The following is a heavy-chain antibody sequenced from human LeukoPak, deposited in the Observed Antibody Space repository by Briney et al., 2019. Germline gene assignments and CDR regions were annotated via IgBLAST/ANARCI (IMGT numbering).Heavy chain of an antibody. V-gene: IGHV4-4*07. J-gene: IGHJ5*02. CDR2: IYTSGST. CDR3: ARDRSTSWFDP. CDR1: GGSISSYY. Sequence: SETLSLTCTVSGGSISSYYWSSIRQPAGKGLEWIGRIYTSGSTNYNPSLKNRATMLVDTSKNQVSLKLSSVTAADTAVYYCARDRSTSWFDPWGQGTLVTVSS. D-gene: IGHD5/OR15-5a*01.